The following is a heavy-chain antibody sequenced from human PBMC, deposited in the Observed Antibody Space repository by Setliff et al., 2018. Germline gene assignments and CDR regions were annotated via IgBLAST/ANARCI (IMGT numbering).Heavy chain of an antibody. J-gene: IGHJ5*02. CDR1: GYTLTNYY. CDR2: INPSGGLT. D-gene: IGHD3-22*01. Sequence: ASVKVSCKASGYTLTNYYMHWVRQAPGQGLEWRGIINPSGGLTRYAQKFQGKVNMTRDTSTSTVYMEVSSLRSEDTAVYYCARGIYYFDIMGDPWGQGTLVTVSS. CDR3: ARGIYYFDIMGDP. V-gene: IGHV1-46*01.